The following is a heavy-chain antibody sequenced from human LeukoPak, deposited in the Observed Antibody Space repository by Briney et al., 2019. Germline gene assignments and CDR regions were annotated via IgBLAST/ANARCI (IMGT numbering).Heavy chain of an antibody. J-gene: IGHJ4*02. D-gene: IGHD6-25*01. Sequence: AETLSLTCTVSGGSINSHYWNWIRQPPGKGLEWIGFIFYSGSPNYHPSLKSRVTISLDTSKNQFSLKVNSVTAADTAVYYCARLAAAAHNYYFDYWGQGTMVTVSS. CDR3: ARLAAAAHNYYFDY. V-gene: IGHV4-59*11. CDR1: GGSINSHY. CDR2: IFYSGSP.